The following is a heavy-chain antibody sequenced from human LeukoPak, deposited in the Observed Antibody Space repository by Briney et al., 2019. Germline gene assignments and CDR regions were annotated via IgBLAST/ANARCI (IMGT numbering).Heavy chain of an antibody. V-gene: IGHV1-8*01. Sequence: ASVKVSCKASGYTFTSYDINWVRQATGQGLEWMGWMNPNSGNTGYAQKFQGRVTMTRDTSISTAYMELSRLRSDDTAVYYCARDFSGSYSYWGQGTLVTVSS. CDR2: MNPNSGNT. D-gene: IGHD1-26*01. CDR1: GYTFTSYD. J-gene: IGHJ4*02. CDR3: ARDFSGSYSY.